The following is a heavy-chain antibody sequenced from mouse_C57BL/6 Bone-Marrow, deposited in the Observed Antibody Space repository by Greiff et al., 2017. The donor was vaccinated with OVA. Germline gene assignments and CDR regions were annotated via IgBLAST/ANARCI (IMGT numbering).Heavy chain of an antibody. CDR2: INPYNGGT. D-gene: IGHD1-1*01. V-gene: IGHV1-19*01. CDR3: ARIDYYGSSYWYFDV. Sequence: EVQLQQSGPVLVKPGASVKMSCKASGYTFTDYYMNWVKQSHGKSLEWIGVINPYNGGTSYNQKFKGKATLTVDKSSSTAYMELNSLTSEDSAVYYCARIDYYGSSYWYFDVWGTGTTVTVSS. CDR1: GYTFTDYY. J-gene: IGHJ1*03.